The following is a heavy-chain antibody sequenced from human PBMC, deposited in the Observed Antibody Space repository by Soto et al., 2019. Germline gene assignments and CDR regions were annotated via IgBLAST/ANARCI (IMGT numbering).Heavy chain of an antibody. CDR1: GFTFSSYS. Sequence: GESLKISCAASGFTFSSYSMNWVRQAPGKGLEWVSSISSSSSYIYYADSVKGRFTISRDNAKNSLYLQMNSLRAEDTAVYYCARAGEVELLSSAFDIWGQGTMVTVSS. V-gene: IGHV3-21*01. D-gene: IGHD2-2*01. CDR3: ARAGEVELLSSAFDI. J-gene: IGHJ3*02. CDR2: ISSSSSYI.